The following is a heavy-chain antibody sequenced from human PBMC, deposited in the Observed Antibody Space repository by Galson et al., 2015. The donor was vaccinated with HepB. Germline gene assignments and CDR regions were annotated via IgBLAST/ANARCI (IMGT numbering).Heavy chain of an antibody. Sequence: SLRLSCAASGFTFGDYAMSWVRQAPGKGLEWVGFIRSKAYGGTTEYAASVKGRFTISRDDSKSIAYLQMNSLKNEDTAVYYCTRDFSTGAAADDYWGQGTLVTVSS. D-gene: IGHD6-13*01. CDR1: GFTFGDYA. J-gene: IGHJ4*02. CDR3: TRDFSTGAAADDY. CDR2: IRSKAYGGTT. V-gene: IGHV3-49*04.